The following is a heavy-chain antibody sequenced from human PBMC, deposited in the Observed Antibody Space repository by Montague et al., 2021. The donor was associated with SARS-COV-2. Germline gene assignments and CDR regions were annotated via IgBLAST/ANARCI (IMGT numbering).Heavy chain of an antibody. CDR2: ISYDGSNK. J-gene: IGHJ3*02. CDR1: GFTFSSYA. V-gene: IGHV3-30-3*01. Sequence: LRLSWSASGFTFSSYAMHWVRQAPGKGLEWVAVISYDGSNKYYADSVKGRFTISRDNSKNTLYLQMNSLRAEDTAVYYCARSAWGGYRDAFDIWGQGTMVTVSS. D-gene: IGHD3-16*02. CDR3: ARSAWGGYRDAFDI.